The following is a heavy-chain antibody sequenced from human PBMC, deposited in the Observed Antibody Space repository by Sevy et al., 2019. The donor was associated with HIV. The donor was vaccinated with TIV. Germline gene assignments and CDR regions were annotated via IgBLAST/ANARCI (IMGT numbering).Heavy chain of an antibody. CDR2: ISGSDSTI. Sequence: GGSLRLSCAASGFTFSDYYMSWIRQAPGKELEWISYISGSDSTIYYADSVKGRFTISRDNAKNSLYLQMNSLRAEDTAVYYCARDHVKDGDLGDYYYYAMDVWGQGTTVTVSS. J-gene: IGHJ6*02. V-gene: IGHV3-11*01. CDR1: GFTFSDYY. D-gene: IGHD4-17*01. CDR3: ARDHVKDGDLGDYYYYAMDV.